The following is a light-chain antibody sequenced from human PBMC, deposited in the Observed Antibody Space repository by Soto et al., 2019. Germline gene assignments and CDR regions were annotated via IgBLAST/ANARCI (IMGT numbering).Light chain of an antibody. CDR2: GAS. CDR3: QQWIRWT. J-gene: IGKJ1*01. Sequence: EIVMTQSPATLSVSPGDRVTLSCRASERVGSNVAWYQHKPGQAPRLLIYGASVRATGIPDRFSGSGSEAEFPRTISSLQSEDFAVYYCQQWIRWTFGQGTRLELK. V-gene: IGKV3-15*01. CDR1: ERVGSN.